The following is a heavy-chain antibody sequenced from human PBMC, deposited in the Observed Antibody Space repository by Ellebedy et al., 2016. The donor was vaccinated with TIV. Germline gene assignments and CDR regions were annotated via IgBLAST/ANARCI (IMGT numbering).Heavy chain of an antibody. CDR3: ARDSIVVIKGMDAFDI. V-gene: IGHV1-3*01. D-gene: IGHD3-22*01. Sequence: AASVKVSCKASGYTFNRYAIHWVRQAPGQGLEWVGWINSGNGNTKYSEKLQGRVTITRDTSASTAYMELSSLRSEDTAVYFCARDSIVVIKGMDAFDIWGQGTTVTVSS. J-gene: IGHJ3*02. CDR1: GYTFNRYA. CDR2: INSGNGNT.